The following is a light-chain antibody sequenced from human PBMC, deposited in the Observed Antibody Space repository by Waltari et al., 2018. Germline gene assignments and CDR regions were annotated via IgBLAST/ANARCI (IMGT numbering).Light chain of an antibody. CDR2: EDN. CDR1: RGSIAGNY. CDR3: QSYDSSNFVI. Sequence: NFMLTQPHSVSESPGKTVTISCTRSRGSIAGNYVQWHQQHPGSAPTIVIYEDNQRPSGVPDRFSGSIDSSSNSASLTIAGLKTEDEADYYCQSYDSSNFVIFGGGTKLTVL. J-gene: IGLJ2*01. V-gene: IGLV6-57*03.